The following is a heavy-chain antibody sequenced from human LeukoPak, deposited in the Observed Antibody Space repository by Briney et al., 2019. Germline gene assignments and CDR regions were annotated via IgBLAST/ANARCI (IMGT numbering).Heavy chain of an antibody. CDR3: ARGEPVVDTWFDS. J-gene: IGHJ5*01. CDR1: GGSMIGDVSY. CDR2: LYTTGST. Sequence: PSQTLSLTCTVSGGSMIGDVSYWNWIRQPAGKGLEWIGRLYTTGSTIYNPSLKSRVSISAEMSKNQFSLRLQAVTAADTAVYFYARGEPVVDTWFDSWGQGTLVTVSS. V-gene: IGHV4-61*02. D-gene: IGHD1-14*01.